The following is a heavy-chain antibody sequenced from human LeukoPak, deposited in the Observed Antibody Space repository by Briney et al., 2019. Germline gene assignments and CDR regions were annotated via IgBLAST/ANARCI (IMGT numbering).Heavy chain of an antibody. J-gene: IGHJ4*02. CDR3: ARHWRGIVVVPAAFDY. D-gene: IGHD2-2*01. CDR1: SGSFSGYY. Sequence: SETLSLTCAVYSGSFSGYYWTWFRQPPGKGLEWIGEFNHSWGAKYNPSFKSRVTISVDTSKNQFSLKLSSVTAADTAVYYCARHWRGIVVVPAAFDYWGQGTLVTVSS. CDR2: FNHSWGA. V-gene: IGHV4-34*01.